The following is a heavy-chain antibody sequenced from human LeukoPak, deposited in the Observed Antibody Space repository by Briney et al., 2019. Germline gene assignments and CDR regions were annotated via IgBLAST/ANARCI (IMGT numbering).Heavy chain of an antibody. V-gene: IGHV4-59*01. CDR3: ARGLPFDY. CDR2: IYYSGST. CDR1: GGSISSDY. J-gene: IGHJ4*02. Sequence: SETLSLTCTVSGGSISSDYWSWIRQPPGKGLEWIGYIYYSGSTNYNPSLKSRVTISVDTSKNQFSLKLSSVTAADTAVYYCARGLPFDYWGQGTLVTVSS.